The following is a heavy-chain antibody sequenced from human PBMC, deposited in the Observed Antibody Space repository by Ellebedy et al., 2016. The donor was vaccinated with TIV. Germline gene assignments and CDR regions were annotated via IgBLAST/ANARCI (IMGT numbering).Heavy chain of an antibody. CDR2: ITGIGTST. D-gene: IGHD3-16*01. CDR3: AKPMGPGGRFDAFDI. J-gene: IGHJ3*02. CDR1: GFTFSSYS. V-gene: IGHV3-23*01. Sequence: GGSLRLXXAASGFTFSSYSMNWVRQAPGKGLEWVSAITGIGTSTYYADSVKGRFTISRDNSKNTLSLQMNSLRADDTAIYYCAKPMGPGGRFDAFDIWGQGTLVTVSS.